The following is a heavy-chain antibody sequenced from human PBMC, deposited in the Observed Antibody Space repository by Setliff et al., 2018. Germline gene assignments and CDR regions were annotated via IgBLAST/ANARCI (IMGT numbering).Heavy chain of an antibody. J-gene: IGHJ6*02. D-gene: IGHD2-15*01. CDR2: LSGAGTTV. CDR3: ARRLPYFGMEV. CDR1: GFTFSDAW. V-gene: IGHV3-11*04. Sequence: GESLKISCAASGFTFSDAWMSWVRQAPGKGLEWLSKLSGAGTTVYYADSVRGRFTISRDNAKNSLYLQMNSLRAEDSAVYYCARRLPYFGMEVWGQGTTVTVSS.